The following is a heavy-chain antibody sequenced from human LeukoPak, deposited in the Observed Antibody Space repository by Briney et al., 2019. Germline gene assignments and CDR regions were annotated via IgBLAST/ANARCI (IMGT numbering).Heavy chain of an antibody. V-gene: IGHV5-51*01. Sequence: GESLKISCKGSGYSFTNYWIARVRQMPGKGLEWMGIIYPGDSDTRYSPSFQGQVTISADKSISTAYLQWSSLKASDTAMYYCASPYSSSSAFDIWGQGTMVTVSS. J-gene: IGHJ3*02. CDR2: IYPGDSDT. CDR3: ASPYSSSSAFDI. D-gene: IGHD6-6*01. CDR1: GYSFTNYW.